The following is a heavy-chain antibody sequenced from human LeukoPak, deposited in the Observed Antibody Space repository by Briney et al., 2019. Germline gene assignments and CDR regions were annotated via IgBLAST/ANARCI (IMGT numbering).Heavy chain of an antibody. CDR3: ARDRYGDPLFDY. CDR1: GYTFSSCW. V-gene: IGHV3-7*03. CDR2: IKQDGSEK. J-gene: IGHJ4*02. D-gene: IGHD4-17*01. Sequence: GGSLRLSCAGSGYTFSSCWTSWVRQAPGKGLEWVANIKQDGSEKYYVDSVKGRFTISRDNAKNSLYLQMNSLRAEDTAVYYCARDRYGDPLFDYWGQGTLVTVSS.